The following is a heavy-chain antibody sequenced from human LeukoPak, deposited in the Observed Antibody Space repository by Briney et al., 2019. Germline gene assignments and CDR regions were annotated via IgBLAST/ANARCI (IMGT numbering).Heavy chain of an antibody. CDR1: GFTFSSYG. D-gene: IGHD2-2*01. Sequence: GGSLRLSCAASGFTFSSYGMSWVRQAPGKGLEWVSAISGSGGSTYYADSVKGRFTISRDNSKNTLYLQMNSLRAEDTAVYYCAKRSFRVDCSSTSCPFDYWGQGTLVTVSS. J-gene: IGHJ4*02. CDR3: AKRSFRVDCSSTSCPFDY. CDR2: ISGSGGST. V-gene: IGHV3-23*01.